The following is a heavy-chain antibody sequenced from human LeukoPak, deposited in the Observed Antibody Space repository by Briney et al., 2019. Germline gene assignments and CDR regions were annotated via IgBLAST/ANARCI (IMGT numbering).Heavy chain of an antibody. CDR1: GGSISSYY. CDR2: IYTSGST. Sequence: ETLSLTCPVSGGSISSYYWSWIRPPPGKGLEWIGYIYTSGSTNYNPSLKSRVTISVDTSKNQFSLKLSSVTAADTAVYYCARLLTAARSYYFDYWGQGTLVTVSS. V-gene: IGHV4-4*09. D-gene: IGHD6-6*01. J-gene: IGHJ4*02. CDR3: ARLLTAARSYYFDY.